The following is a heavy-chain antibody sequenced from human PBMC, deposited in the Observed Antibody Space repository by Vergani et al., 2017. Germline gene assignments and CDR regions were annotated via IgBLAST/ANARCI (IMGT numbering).Heavy chain of an antibody. J-gene: IGHJ5*01. CDR1: GFTFSSHA. CDR2: IKNTGDST. CDR3: VRARCSGPCFMSNWFDS. Sequence: EVQLLQSEGAVVQPGGSLRLSCVASGFTFSSHAMSWVRQGHGQGLEWVSSIKNTGDSTHYADSVKGRFTISRDNAKNTLYLEMNSLRGDDTAIYYCVRARCSGPCFMSNWFDSWGQGTLVTVSS. V-gene: IGHV3-23*01. D-gene: IGHD5-12*01.